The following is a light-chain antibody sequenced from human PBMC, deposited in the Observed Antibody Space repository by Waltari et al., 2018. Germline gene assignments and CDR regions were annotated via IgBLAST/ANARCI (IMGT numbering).Light chain of an antibody. Sequence: QSPLTQPASVSGSPGQSITLSCTGAFSYVGAYVYVSWYQPLPGRAPKLLIYDVTHRPSGVSARLSGSKSGNTASLTISGLQPEDEADYYCSSYTTRGTWVFGGGTKLTVL. CDR3: SSYTTRGTWV. J-gene: IGLJ3*02. V-gene: IGLV2-14*03. CDR1: FSYVGAYVY. CDR2: DVT.